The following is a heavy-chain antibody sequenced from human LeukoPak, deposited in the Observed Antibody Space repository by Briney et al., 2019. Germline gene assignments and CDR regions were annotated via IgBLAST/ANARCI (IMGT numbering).Heavy chain of an antibody. D-gene: IGHD6-19*01. Sequence: SETLSLTCAVSAGSTSSGGYSWSWIRQPPGKGLEWIGYIYHSGSTYYNPSLKSRVTISVDRSKNQFSLKLSSVTAADTAVYYCARSPLVYSSGWYGNYFDYWGQGTLVTVSS. CDR2: IYHSGST. CDR1: AGSTSSGGYS. J-gene: IGHJ4*02. CDR3: ARSPLVYSSGWYGNYFDY. V-gene: IGHV4-30-2*01.